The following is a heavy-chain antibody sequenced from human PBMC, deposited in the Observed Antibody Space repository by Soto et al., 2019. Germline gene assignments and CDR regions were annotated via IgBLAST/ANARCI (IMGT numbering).Heavy chain of an antibody. CDR1: GGTFSSYA. D-gene: IGHD6-13*01. CDR3: ARDSSSWYAFDI. V-gene: IGHV1-69*13. J-gene: IGHJ3*02. CDR2: IIPIFGTA. Sequence: VKVSCKASGGTFSSYAISWVRQAPGQGLEWMGGIIPIFGTANYAQKFQGRVTITADESTSTAYMELSSLRSEDTAVYYCARDSSSWYAFDIWGQGTMVTVSS.